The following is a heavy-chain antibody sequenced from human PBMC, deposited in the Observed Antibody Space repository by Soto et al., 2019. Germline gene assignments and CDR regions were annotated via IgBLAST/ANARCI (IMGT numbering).Heavy chain of an antibody. CDR1: GFSLSTSGVG. J-gene: IGHJ5*02. V-gene: IGHV2-5*02. CDR2: IYWDDDT. Sequence: QITLKESGPTLLKPTQTLTLTFTFSGFSLSTSGVGVGWIRQPPETALEWLALIYWDDDTRYSPSLKSRLTIPKDTSKNQVVLTMTNMDPVDTGTYYCVHRRAGLWFDPWGQGTLVIVSS. CDR3: VHRRAGLWFDP.